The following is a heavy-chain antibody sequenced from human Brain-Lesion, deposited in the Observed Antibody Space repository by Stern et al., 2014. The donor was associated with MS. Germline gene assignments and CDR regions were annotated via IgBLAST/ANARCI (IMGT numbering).Heavy chain of an antibody. J-gene: IGHJ6*02. V-gene: IGHV1-2*02. CDR3: ARDQRGITIFGVVTDYYYLGMDV. Sequence: QVQLVESGAEVKKPGASVKVSCKTSGYIFTGYYIHWVRQAPGQGLEGMAWINPNTGGTKYAQKLQGRVTMSRDTSISTAYVELSSLTSDDTAVYYCARDQRGITIFGVVTDYYYLGMDVWGQGTTVTVSS. CDR2: INPNTGGT. D-gene: IGHD3-3*01. CDR1: GYIFTGYY.